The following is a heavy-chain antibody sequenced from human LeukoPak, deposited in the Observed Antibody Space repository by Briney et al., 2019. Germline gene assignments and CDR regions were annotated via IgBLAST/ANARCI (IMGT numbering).Heavy chain of an antibody. D-gene: IGHD5-18*01. CDR3: ARDLWLDY. CDR1: GDSIISSSNY. CDR2: IYSSGST. Sequence: SETLSLTCTVSGDSIISSSNYWGWIRQPPGKGLEWIGSIYSSGSTYYNPSLKSRISISVDTSKNQFSLKLSSVTAADTAVYYCARDLWLDYWGQGTLVTVSS. J-gene: IGHJ4*02. V-gene: IGHV4-39*07.